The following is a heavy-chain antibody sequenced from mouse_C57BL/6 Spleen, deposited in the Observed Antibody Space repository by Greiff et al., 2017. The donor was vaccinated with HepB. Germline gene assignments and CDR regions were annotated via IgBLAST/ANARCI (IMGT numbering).Heavy chain of an antibody. CDR3: ARDGSSAWFAY. J-gene: IGHJ3*01. CDR2: INPNNGGT. D-gene: IGHD1-1*01. CDR1: GYTFTDYY. V-gene: IGHV1-26*01. Sequence: EVQLQQSGPELVKPGASVKISCKASGYTFTDYYMNWVKQSHGKSLEWIGDINPNNGGTSYNQKFKGKATLTVDKSSSTAYMELRSLTSEDSAVYYCARDGSSAWFAYWGQGTLVTVSA.